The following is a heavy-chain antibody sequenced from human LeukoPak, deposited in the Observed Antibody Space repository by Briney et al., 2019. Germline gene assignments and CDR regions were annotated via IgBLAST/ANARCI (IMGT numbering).Heavy chain of an antibody. J-gene: IGHJ4*02. D-gene: IGHD3-10*01. Sequence: GRSLRLSCAASGFTFSSYVMHWVRQAPGKGLEWVAVISYDGSNKYYADSVKGRFTISRDNSKNTLYLQMNSLRAKDTAVYYCAKDRFGELFDYWGQGTLVTVSS. CDR3: AKDRFGELFDY. CDR2: ISYDGSNK. CDR1: GFTFSSYV. V-gene: IGHV3-30*18.